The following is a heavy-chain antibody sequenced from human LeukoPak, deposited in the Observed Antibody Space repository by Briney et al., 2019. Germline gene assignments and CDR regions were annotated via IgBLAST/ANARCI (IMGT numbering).Heavy chain of an antibody. CDR3: ARDYYDSSGYGTHDY. D-gene: IGHD3-22*01. J-gene: IGHJ4*02. V-gene: IGHV4-34*01. Sequence: SETLSLTCAVYGGSFSGYYWSWIRQPPGKGLEWIGEINHSGSTNYNPSLKSRVTISVDTSKNQFSLKLSSVTAADTAVYYCARDYYDSSGYGTHDYWGQGTLVTVSS. CDR2: INHSGST. CDR1: GGSFSGYY.